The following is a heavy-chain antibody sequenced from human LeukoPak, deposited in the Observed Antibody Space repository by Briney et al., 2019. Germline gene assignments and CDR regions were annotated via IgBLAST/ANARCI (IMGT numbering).Heavy chain of an antibody. V-gene: IGHV3-7*04. D-gene: IGHD4-11*01. Sequence: GGPLPHSRAASGFPHSIYLMIELRPPPGRGGEGVANIKQDRSEKYYVHYVKGRFTISRDKAKYSLYLQMNSRRAEDTAVYYCAWVQYSNDAVYYYGMDVWGQGTTVTVSS. CDR2: IKQDRSEK. J-gene: IGHJ6*02. CDR1: GFPHSIYL. CDR3: AWVQYSNDAVYYYGMDV.